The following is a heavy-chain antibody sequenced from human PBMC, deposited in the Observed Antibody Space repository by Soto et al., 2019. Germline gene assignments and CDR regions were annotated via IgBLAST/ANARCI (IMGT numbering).Heavy chain of an antibody. CDR3: AREVNRGYSYGLDY. CDR2: IYYSGST. CDR1: GGSISSYY. V-gene: IGHV4-59*01. Sequence: SETLSLTCTVSGGSISSYYWSWIRQPPGKGLEWIGYIYYSGSTNYNPSLKSRVTISVDTSKNQFSLKLSSVTAADTAVYYCAREVNRGYSYGLDYWGQGTLVTVSS. D-gene: IGHD5-18*01. J-gene: IGHJ4*02.